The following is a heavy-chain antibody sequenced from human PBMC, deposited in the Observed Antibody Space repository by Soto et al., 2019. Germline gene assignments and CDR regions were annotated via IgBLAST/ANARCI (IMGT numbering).Heavy chain of an antibody. CDR3: ARFSSGRLPFDY. J-gene: IGHJ4*02. D-gene: IGHD3-22*01. CDR1: GYTFTSYG. V-gene: IGHV1-18*01. Sequence: DSVKVSCKASGYTFTSYGISWVRQAPGQGLEWMGWISAYNGNTNYAQKLQGRVTMTTDTSTSTAYMELRSLRSDDTAVYYCARFSSGRLPFDYWGQGTLVTVSP. CDR2: ISAYNGNT.